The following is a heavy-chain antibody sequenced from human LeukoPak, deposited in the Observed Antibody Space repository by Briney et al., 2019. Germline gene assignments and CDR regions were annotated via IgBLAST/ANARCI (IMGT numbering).Heavy chain of an antibody. CDR2: IYYSGST. CDR1: GGSISSSSYY. V-gene: IGHV4-39*07. CDR3: AREGDGYNLDY. Sequence: SETLSLTCTVSGGSISSSSYYWGWIRQPPGKGLEWIGSIYYSGSTYYNPSLKSRVTISVDTSKNQFSLKLSSVTAADTAVYYCAREGDGYNLDYWGQGTLVTVSS. J-gene: IGHJ4*02. D-gene: IGHD5-24*01.